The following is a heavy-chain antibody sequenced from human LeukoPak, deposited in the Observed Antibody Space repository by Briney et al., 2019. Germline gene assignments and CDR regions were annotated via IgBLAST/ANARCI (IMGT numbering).Heavy chain of an antibody. D-gene: IGHD3-10*01. CDR2: INHSGST. V-gene: IGHV4-34*01. CDR1: GGSFSGYY. Sequence: PSETLSLTCAVYGGSFSGYYWSWIRQPPGKGLEWIGEINHSGSTNYNPSLKGRVTISVDTSKNQFSLKLSSVTAADTAVYYCARKLTYYYGSGSYYKALDVWGKGTTVTVSS. J-gene: IGHJ6*04. CDR3: ARKLTYYYGSGSYYKALDV.